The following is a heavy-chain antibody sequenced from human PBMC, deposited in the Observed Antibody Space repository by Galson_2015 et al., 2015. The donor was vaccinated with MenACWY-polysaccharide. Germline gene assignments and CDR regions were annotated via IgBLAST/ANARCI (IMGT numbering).Heavy chain of an antibody. CDR2: IYYDGSDK. Sequence: SLRLSCAASGFTFRNYGMHWVRQAPGKGLEWVAIIYYDGSDKYYADSVKGRFIISRDNSRNTLYLQMNSLRVEDTAIYYCASGRAPNGDASLTYFDYWGQGTLVTVSS. D-gene: IGHD2-21*02. CDR1: GFTFRNYG. J-gene: IGHJ4*02. CDR3: ASGRAPNGDASLTYFDY. V-gene: IGHV3-33*01.